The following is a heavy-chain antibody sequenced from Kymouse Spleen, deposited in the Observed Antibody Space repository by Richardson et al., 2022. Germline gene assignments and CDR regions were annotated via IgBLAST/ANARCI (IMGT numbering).Heavy chain of an antibody. Sequence: QLQLQESGPGLVKPSETLSLTCTVSGGSISSSSYYWGWIRQPPGKGLEWIGSIYYSGSTYYNPSLKSRVTISVDTSKNQFSLKLSSVTAADTAVYYCARGYCSSTSCYQGWFDPWGQGTLVTVSS. V-gene: IGHV4-39*01. J-gene: IGHJ5*02. CDR1: GGSISSSSYY. CDR2: IYYSGST. CDR3: ARGYCSSTSCYQGWFDP. D-gene: IGHD2-2*02.